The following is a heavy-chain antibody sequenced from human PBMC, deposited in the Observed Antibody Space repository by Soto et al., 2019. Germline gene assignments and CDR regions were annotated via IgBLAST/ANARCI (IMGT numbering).Heavy chain of an antibody. CDR3: ARAFNGNDAYFDY. J-gene: IGHJ4*02. V-gene: IGHV3-53*01. D-gene: IGHD1-1*01. CDR2: IYSGGST. CDR1: GLTVSNNY. Sequence: EVHLVESGGGLIQPGGSLRLSCAASGLTVSNNYMSWVRQAPGKGLEWVSIIYSGGSTYYADSVTGRFTISRDNSKSTLELHMDSQRAEDTAVYYCARAFNGNDAYFDYWGQGTLVTVSS.